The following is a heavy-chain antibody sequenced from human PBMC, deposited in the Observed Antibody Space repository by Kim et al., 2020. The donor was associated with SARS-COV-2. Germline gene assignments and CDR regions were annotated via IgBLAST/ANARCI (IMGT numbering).Heavy chain of an antibody. CDR3: ARDTCSGGSCYGDAFDI. D-gene: IGHD2-15*01. Sequence: GGSLRLSCAASGFTFSSYGMHWVRQAPGKGLEWVAVIWYDGSNKYYADSVKGRFTISRDNSKNTLYLQMNSLRAEDTAVYYCARDTCSGGSCYGDAFDIWGQGTMVTVSS. J-gene: IGHJ3*02. CDR2: IWYDGSNK. V-gene: IGHV3-33*08. CDR1: GFTFSSYG.